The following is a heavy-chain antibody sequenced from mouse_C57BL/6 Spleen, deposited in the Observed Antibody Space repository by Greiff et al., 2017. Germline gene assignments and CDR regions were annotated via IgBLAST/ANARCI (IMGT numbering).Heavy chain of an antibody. CDR1: GYTFTSYW. Sequence: VQLQQPGAELVRPGSSVKLSCKASGYTFTSYWMDWVKQRPEQGLEWIGNIYPSDSETHYNQKFKDKATLTVDKSSSTAYMQLSSLTSEDSAVYYCARYNNDSKWYFDGWGTGTTVTVSS. J-gene: IGHJ1*03. D-gene: IGHD1-3*01. CDR2: IYPSDSET. CDR3: ARYNNDSKWYFDG. V-gene: IGHV1-61*01.